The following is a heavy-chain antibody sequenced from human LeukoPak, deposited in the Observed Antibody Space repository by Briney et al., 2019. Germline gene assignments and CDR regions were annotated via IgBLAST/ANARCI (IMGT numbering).Heavy chain of an antibody. CDR1: GGSFSGYY. CDR2: INHSGST. J-gene: IGHJ4*02. CDR3: ARGRSTAAADSDLGY. V-gene: IGHV4-34*01. Sequence: SETLSLTCAVYGGSFSGYYWSWIRQPPGKGLEWIGEINHSGSTNYNPSLKSRVTISVDTSKNQFSLKLSSVTAADTAVYYCARGRSTAAADSDLGYWGQGTLVTVSS. D-gene: IGHD6-13*01.